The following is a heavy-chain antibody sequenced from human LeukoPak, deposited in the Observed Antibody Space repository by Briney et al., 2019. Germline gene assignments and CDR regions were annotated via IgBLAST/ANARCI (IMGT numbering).Heavy chain of an antibody. D-gene: IGHD2-2*01. CDR3: ARGGSIVEVPGAPPRKRGTDV. CDR2: ISPSSSAI. J-gene: IGHJ6*02. V-gene: IGHV3-48*02. CDR1: GFTFSTYS. Sequence: PGGSLRLSCAASGFTFSTYSMNWVRQAPGKGLEWVSYISPSSSAIDHADSVKGRFTISRDNAKNSLYLQMNSLRDEDTAVYYCARGGSIVEVPGAPPRKRGTDVWGQGTTVTVSS.